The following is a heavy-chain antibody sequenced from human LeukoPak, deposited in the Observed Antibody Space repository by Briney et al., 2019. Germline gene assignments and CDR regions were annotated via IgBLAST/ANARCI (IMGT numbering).Heavy chain of an antibody. Sequence: GGSLRLSCAASGFTFSSYAMSWVRQVPGKGLEWVANIKQDGSEKYYVDSVKGRFTISRDNAKNSLYLQMNSLRAEDTAVYYCARDREGDYGDLKTRMLFDIWGQGTMVTVSP. CDR3: ARDREGDYGDLKTRMLFDI. J-gene: IGHJ3*02. D-gene: IGHD4-17*01. V-gene: IGHV3-7*01. CDR1: GFTFSSYA. CDR2: IKQDGSEK.